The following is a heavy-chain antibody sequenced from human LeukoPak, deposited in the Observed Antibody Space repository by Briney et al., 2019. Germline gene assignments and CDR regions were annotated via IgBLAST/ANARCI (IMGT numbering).Heavy chain of an antibody. CDR3: VSFYETY. Sequence: GGSLRLSCAASGNYWMHWVRQAPGQGLVWVSHINSDGSWTSYADSVKGRFTISKDNAKNTVYLQMNNPRAEDTAVYYCVSFYETYWGRGTLVTVSS. CDR1: GNYW. D-gene: IGHD3-22*01. CDR2: INSDGSWT. J-gene: IGHJ4*02. V-gene: IGHV3-74*01.